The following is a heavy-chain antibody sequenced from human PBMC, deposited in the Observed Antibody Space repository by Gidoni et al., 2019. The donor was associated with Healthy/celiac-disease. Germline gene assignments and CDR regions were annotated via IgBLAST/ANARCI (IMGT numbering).Heavy chain of an antibody. V-gene: IGHV4-61*01. J-gene: IGHJ2*01. CDR1: GGSVSSGSYY. CDR3: ARDELPWYFDL. Sequence: QVQLQESGPGLVKPSETLSLTCTVSGGSVSSGSYYWSWIRQPPGKGLEWIGYIYYGGSANYNPSLKSRVTISVDTSKNQFSLNLTSVTAADTAVYYCARDELPWYFDLWGRGTLVTVSS. D-gene: IGHD3-10*01. CDR2: IYYGGSA.